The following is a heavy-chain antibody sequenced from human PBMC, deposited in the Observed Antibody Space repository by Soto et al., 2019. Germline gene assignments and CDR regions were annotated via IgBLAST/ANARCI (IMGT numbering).Heavy chain of an antibody. J-gene: IGHJ6*02. CDR1: GGSISRGGYY. CDR2: IYYSGST. CDR3: ARDELRFLEWSKDYYGMDV. V-gene: IGHV4-31*03. D-gene: IGHD3-3*01. Sequence: SETLSLTSTVPGGSISRGGYYWSWIRQHPGKGLKWIGYIYYSGSTYYNPSLKSRVTISVDTSKNQFSLKLSSVTAADTAVYKFARDELRFLEWSKDYYGMDVRGQGTTVTVSS.